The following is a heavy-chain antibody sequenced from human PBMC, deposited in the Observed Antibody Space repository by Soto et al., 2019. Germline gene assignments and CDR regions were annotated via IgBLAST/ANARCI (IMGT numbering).Heavy chain of an antibody. J-gene: IGHJ3*02. V-gene: IGHV4-39*01. Sequence: SETLSLTCAVSGGSTSSSSYYWGWIRQPPGKGLAWIGNIYYSGTTDYNPSLKSRVTVSTDTSRNQFSLTLSSVTAADTAVYYCVRFFGNAFDIWGPGTLVTV. CDR3: VRFFGNAFDI. CDR1: GGSTSSSSYY. D-gene: IGHD3-3*01. CDR2: IYYSGTT.